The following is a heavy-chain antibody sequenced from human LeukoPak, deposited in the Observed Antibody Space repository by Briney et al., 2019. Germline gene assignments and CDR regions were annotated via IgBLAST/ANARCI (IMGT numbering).Heavy chain of an antibody. CDR2: IYDSGST. CDR3: ARGNPVATTGTKGGWFDP. V-gene: IGHV4-59*01. Sequence: SEILSLTCTVSGDSISSYYWSWIRQPPGKGLEWIGYIYDSGSTNYSPSLKSRVTISLDTSKNQFSLKLRSVTAADTALYYCARGNPVATTGTKGGWFDPWGQGTLVTVSS. CDR1: GDSISSYY. D-gene: IGHD1-1*01. J-gene: IGHJ5*02.